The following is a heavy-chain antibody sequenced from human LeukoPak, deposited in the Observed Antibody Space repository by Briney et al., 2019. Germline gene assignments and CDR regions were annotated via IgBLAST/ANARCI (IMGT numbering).Heavy chain of an antibody. J-gene: IGHJ6*02. D-gene: IGHD1-26*01. V-gene: IGHV3-23*01. Sequence: GGSLRLSCAASGFTFSTYAMSWVRQAPGKGLEWVSTVSGSGAGTNYADSVRGRFTISRDNSKNMLYLQMNSLRAEDTAVYYCAKDVRVGGGGMDVWGQGTPVTVSS. CDR1: GFTFSTYA. CDR3: AKDVRVGGGGMDV. CDR2: VSGSGAGT.